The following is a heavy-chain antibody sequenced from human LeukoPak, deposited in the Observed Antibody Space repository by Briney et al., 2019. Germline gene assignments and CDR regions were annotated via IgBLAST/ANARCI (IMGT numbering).Heavy chain of an antibody. V-gene: IGHV3-49*04. D-gene: IGHD3-9*01. Sequence: PGGSLRLSCTASGFTFGDYAMSWVRQAPGKGLEWVGFIRSKAYGGTTQYAASVKGRFTISRDDSKSIAYLQMNSLKNEDTAVFYCTAPRTRYFDWLSDYRGQGTLVTVPS. J-gene: IGHJ4*02. CDR3: TAPRTRYFDWLSDY. CDR1: GFTFGDYA. CDR2: IRSKAYGGTT.